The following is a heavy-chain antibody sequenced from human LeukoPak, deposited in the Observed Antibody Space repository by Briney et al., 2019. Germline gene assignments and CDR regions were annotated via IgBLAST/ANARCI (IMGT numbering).Heavy chain of an antibody. J-gene: IGHJ3*02. CDR3: ATGNTFFSSSGWFLNAFDI. D-gene: IGHD6-13*01. CDR1: GYTLTELS. CDR2: FDPEDGET. Sequence: ASVKVSCKVSGYTLTELSMHWVRQAPGKGLEWMGGFDPEDGETIYAQKFQGRVTMTEDTSTDTAYMELSSLRSEDTAVYYCATGNTFFSSSGWFLNAFDIWGQGTMVTVSS. V-gene: IGHV1-24*01.